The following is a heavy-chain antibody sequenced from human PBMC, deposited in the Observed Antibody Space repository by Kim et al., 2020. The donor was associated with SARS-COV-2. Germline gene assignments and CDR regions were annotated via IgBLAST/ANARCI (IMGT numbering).Heavy chain of an antibody. V-gene: IGHV3-23*01. Sequence: TTYADSVKGRFTLSRANSKNTLYLQMSSLRAEDTAIYYCANPRQPDYWGQGTLVTVSS. CDR2: T. CDR3: ANPRQPDY. J-gene: IGHJ4*02. D-gene: IGHD6-13*01.